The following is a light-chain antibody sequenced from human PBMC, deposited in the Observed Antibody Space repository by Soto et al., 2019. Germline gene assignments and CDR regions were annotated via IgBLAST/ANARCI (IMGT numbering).Light chain of an antibody. Sequence: QTVVTQPPSVSAAPGQKVTISCSGSRSNIGDNYVSWYQHLPGTAPKLLIYDNIERPSGIPDRFSASKSGTSATLGITGLQTGDEADYYCGTWDSSLSAAVFGGGTQLTVL. CDR1: RSNIGDNY. V-gene: IGLV1-51*01. CDR3: GTWDSSLSAAV. J-gene: IGLJ7*01. CDR2: DNI.